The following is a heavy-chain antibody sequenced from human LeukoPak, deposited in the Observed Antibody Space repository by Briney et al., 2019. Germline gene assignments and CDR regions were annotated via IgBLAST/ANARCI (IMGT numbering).Heavy chain of an antibody. V-gene: IGHV6-1*01. D-gene: IGHD2-15*01. CDR2: TYYRSKWYN. Sequence: SQTLSLTCAISGDSVSSNSAAWNWIRQSPSRGLEWLGRTYYRSKWYNDYAVSVKSRITINPDTSKNQFSLQLNSVTPEDTAVYYCARERYCSGGSCYSGGYYYYYYMDVWGKGTTVTISS. CDR1: GDSVSSNSAA. J-gene: IGHJ6*03. CDR3: ARERYCSGGSCYSGGYYYYYYMDV.